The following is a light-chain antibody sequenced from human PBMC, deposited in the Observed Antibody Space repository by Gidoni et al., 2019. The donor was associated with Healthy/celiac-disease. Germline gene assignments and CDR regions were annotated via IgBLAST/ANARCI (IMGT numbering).Light chain of an antibody. V-gene: IGLV1-44*01. J-gene: IGLJ3*02. Sequence: QSVLPQPPSASGTPGQRVTISCSGSSSNIGSNTVNWYQQLPGTAPKLLIYSNNQRPSGVPDRFSGSKSGTSASLAISGLQSEDEADYYCAAWDDSLNGHVFGGGTKLTV. CDR1: SSNIGSNT. CDR3: AAWDDSLNGHV. CDR2: SNN.